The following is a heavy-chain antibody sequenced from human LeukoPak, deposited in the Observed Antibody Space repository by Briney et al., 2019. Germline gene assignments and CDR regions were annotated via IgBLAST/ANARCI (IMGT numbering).Heavy chain of an antibody. Sequence: GASVKVPCKASGYTFTSYGISWVRQAPGQGLEWMGWISADNGNTKYAQKLQGRVTMTTDTSTSTAYMELRSLRSDDTAVYYCARHLHIVVVTEDAFNIWGQGTMVTVSS. CDR2: ISADNGNT. D-gene: IGHD2-21*02. J-gene: IGHJ3*02. CDR1: GYTFTSYG. V-gene: IGHV1-18*01. CDR3: ARHLHIVVVTEDAFNI.